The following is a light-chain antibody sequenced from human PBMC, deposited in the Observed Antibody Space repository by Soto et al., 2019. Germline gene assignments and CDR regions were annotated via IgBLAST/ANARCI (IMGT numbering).Light chain of an antibody. CDR1: QSISNY. CDR3: QLRSNWPPTWT. CDR2: DAS. V-gene: IGKV3-11*01. Sequence: EIVLTQSPATLSLSPGERATLSCRASQSISNYLAWYQHKPGQAPRLLIYDASSRATGIPARFSGSGSGTDFTLTISSLEPEDFAVYFCQLRSNWPPTWTFGQGTKVEI. J-gene: IGKJ1*01.